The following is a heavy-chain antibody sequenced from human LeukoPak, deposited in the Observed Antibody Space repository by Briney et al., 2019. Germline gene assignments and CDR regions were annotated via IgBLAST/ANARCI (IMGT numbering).Heavy chain of an antibody. J-gene: IGHJ5*02. Sequence: GASVKVSCKASGYIFTGYYRYWVRQAPGQGLECMGWINPNSGDTNYAAKFQGRVTMTRDTSISTAYMELSRLRSDDTAVYYCARDRDGSRSLFDPWGQGTLVTVSS. V-gene: IGHV1-2*02. CDR3: ARDRDGSRSLFDP. D-gene: IGHD2-2*01. CDR2: INPNSGDT. CDR1: GYIFTGYY.